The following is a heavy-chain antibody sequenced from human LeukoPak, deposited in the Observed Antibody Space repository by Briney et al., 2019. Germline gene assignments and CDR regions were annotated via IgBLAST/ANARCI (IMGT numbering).Heavy chain of an antibody. D-gene: IGHD1-1*01. Sequence: SETLSLTCAVSGGPISSNNWWGWVRQPPGKGLEWIGEIYHSGSPNYNPSLKSRVTISVDKSRNHFSLNLSSVTAADTAVYYCARVNINNWHSCDYWGQGTLVTVSS. J-gene: IGHJ4*02. CDR2: IYHSGSP. CDR3: ARVNINNWHSCDY. CDR1: GGPISSNNW. V-gene: IGHV4-4*02.